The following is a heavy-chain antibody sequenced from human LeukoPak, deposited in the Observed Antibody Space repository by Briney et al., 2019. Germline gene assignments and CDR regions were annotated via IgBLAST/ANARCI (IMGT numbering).Heavy chain of an antibody. CDR1: GGSISSSSYY. V-gene: IGHV4-39*01. J-gene: IGHJ4*02. D-gene: IGHD3-10*01. CDR3: ARRVKLLWFGELLGYFDY. CDR2: IYYSWST. Sequence: SETLSLTCTVSGGSISSSSYYWGWIRQPPGKGPEWIGSIYYSWSTYYNPSLKSRVTISVDTSKNQFSLKLSSVTAADTAVYYCARRVKLLWFGELLGYFDYWGQGTLVTVSS.